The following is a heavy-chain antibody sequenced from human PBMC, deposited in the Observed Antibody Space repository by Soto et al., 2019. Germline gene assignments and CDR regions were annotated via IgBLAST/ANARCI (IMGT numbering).Heavy chain of an antibody. CDR1: GSRFSNYV. CDR3: AREGRGKKAGYNGLVSLGY. V-gene: IGHV1-69*06. J-gene: IGHJ4*02. D-gene: IGHD2-2*02. CDR2: IIPIFNTT. Sequence: QVQLVQSGAEVKTPGSSLKVSCTVSGSRFSNYVISWVRQAPGHGLEWLGRIIPIFNTTQYAQKFQGRVTITADKSTNKASLELSSLRSDDTAVYYCAREGRGKKAGYNGLVSLGYWCQGTLVTVSS.